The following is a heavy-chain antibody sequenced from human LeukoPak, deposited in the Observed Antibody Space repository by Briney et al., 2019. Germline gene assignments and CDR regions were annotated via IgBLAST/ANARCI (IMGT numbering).Heavy chain of an antibody. CDR2: ISYDGSNK. CDR3: AKGPEGDYLDY. Sequence: GGSLRLSCAASGFTFSSYGMQWVRQAPGKWLEWVAVISYDGSNKYYADSVKGRFTISRDNSKNTLYLQMNSLRAEDTAVYYCAKGPEGDYLDYWGQGTLVTVSS. D-gene: IGHD1-14*01. V-gene: IGHV3-30*18. J-gene: IGHJ4*02. CDR1: GFTFSSYG.